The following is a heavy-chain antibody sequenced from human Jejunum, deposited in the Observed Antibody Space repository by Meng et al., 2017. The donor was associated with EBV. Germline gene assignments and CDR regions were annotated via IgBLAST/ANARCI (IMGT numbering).Heavy chain of an antibody. Sequence: ATGEAFCEASGSSFSTYGMSGVRAAAGQVLEWLGLINTESGDQTYAQGFTGRFVSSVETSVSTAYLQINNVKAEDTAVYYCARKRWSPNHSFDYWGLGTLVTVSS. D-gene: IGHD5-18*01. CDR1: GSSFSTYG. J-gene: IGHJ4*02. CDR3: ARKRWSPNHSFDY. V-gene: IGHV7-4-1*02. CDR2: INTESGDQ.